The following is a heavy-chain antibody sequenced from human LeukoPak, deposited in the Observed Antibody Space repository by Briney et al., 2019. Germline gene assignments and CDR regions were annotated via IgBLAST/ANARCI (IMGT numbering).Heavy chain of an antibody. CDR1: GGTFSSYA. CDR3: AETSGGYYYYYMDV. CDR2: IIPIFGTA. D-gene: IGHD1-26*01. V-gene: IGHV1-69*05. Sequence: ASVKVSCKASGGTFSSYAISWVRQAPGQGLEWMGGIIPIFGTANYAQKFQGRVTITTDESTSTAYMELSSLRSEDTAVYYCAETSGGYYYYYMDVWGKGTTVTVSS. J-gene: IGHJ6*03.